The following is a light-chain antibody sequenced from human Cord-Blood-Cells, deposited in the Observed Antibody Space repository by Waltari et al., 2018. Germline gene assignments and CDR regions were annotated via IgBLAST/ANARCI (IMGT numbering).Light chain of an antibody. Sequence: QSALTQPRSVSGSPGQSVTISCTGTSSDVGGYNYVSWYQQHPGKAPKLMIYDVSKRPSGVPDRFSGSKSGKTASLPISGLQAEDEADYYCCSYAGSYTYVFGTGTKVTVL. CDR3: CSYAGSYTYV. V-gene: IGLV2-11*01. CDR1: SSDVGGYNY. J-gene: IGLJ1*01. CDR2: DVS.